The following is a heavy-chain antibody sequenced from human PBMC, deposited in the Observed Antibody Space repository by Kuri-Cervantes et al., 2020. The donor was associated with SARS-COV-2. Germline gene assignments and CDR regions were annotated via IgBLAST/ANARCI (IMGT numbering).Heavy chain of an antibody. CDR3: ATVSDYYDSSGYFLDFDY. V-gene: IGHV3-33*03. CDR1: GFTFSSYG. J-gene: IGHJ4*02. Sequence: LSLTCAASGFTFSSYGMHWVRQAPGKGLEWVAVIWYDGSNKYYADSVKGRFTISRDNAKNSLYLQMNSLRAEDTAVYYCATVSDYYDSSGYFLDFDYWGQGTLGHRLL. CDR2: IWYDGSNK. D-gene: IGHD3-22*01.